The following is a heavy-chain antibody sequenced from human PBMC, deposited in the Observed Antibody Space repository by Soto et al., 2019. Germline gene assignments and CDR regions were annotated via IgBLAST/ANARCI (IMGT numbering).Heavy chain of an antibody. D-gene: IGHD6-19*01. CDR2: INPSGGST. J-gene: IGHJ5*02. CDR3: ERDSTRITVAGINDP. CDR1: GYTFTSYY. Sequence: ASVKVSCRASGYTFTSYYMHWVRQAPGQGLEWMGIINPSGGSTSYAQKFQGRVTMTRDTATSTVFMGLSSLRSEDTAVYYCERDSTRITVAGINDPWGQGTLVTVSS. V-gene: IGHV1-46*01.